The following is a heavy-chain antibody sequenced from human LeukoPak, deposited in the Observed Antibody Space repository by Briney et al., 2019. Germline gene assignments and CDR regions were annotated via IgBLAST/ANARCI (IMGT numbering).Heavy chain of an antibody. J-gene: IGHJ4*02. D-gene: IGHD5-18*01. CDR3: ATGSGLWSPDY. CDR1: GFTFSSYW. V-gene: IGHV3-74*01. CDR2: INTDGSST. Sequence: VGSLGLSCATLGFTFSSYWMHCVRQAPGKGLVWVSRINTDGSSTSYADSVKGRFTISRDNAKNRLYVQMNSLRAEDTAVYYCATGSGLWSPDYWGQGAPVTVSS.